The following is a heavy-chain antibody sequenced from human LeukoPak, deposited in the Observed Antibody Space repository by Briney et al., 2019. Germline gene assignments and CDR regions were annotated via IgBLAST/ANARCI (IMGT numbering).Heavy chain of an antibody. Sequence: GGSLRLSCAASGLTFSSYAMNWVRQAPGKGLEWVSAISEGGESTIHADFVKGRFTISRDNSKNTLYLQMNSLRAEDTAVYYCAKRSARTKYDMDVWGKGTTITVSS. J-gene: IGHJ6*03. V-gene: IGHV3-23*01. CDR1: GLTFSSYA. CDR2: ISEGGEST. CDR3: AKRSARTKYDMDV.